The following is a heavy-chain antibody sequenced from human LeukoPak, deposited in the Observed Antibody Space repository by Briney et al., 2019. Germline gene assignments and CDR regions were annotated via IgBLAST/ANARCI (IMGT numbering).Heavy chain of an antibody. Sequence: ASVKVSCKASGYTLTGYYIHWVRQAPGQGLEWMGIINPVDGTTSHAQNFQGRVTMTRDTSTNTVYMELNSLRAEDTAVYYCARKDERVDFSWFDPWGQGTLVTVSS. CDR2: INPVDGTT. CDR3: ARKDERVDFSWFDP. CDR1: GYTLTGYY. J-gene: IGHJ5*02. V-gene: IGHV1-46*01. D-gene: IGHD1-14*01.